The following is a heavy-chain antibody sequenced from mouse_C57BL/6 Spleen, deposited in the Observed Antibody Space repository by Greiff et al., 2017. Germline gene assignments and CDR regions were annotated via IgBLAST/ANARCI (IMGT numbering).Heavy chain of an antibody. CDR3: TRPDLIYDGYYGFAY. CDR2: IRNKANNHAT. Sequence: EVKLMESGGGLVQPGGSMKLSCAASGFTFSDAWMDWVRQSPEKGLEWVAEIRNKANNHATYYAESVKGRFTISRDDSKSSVYLQMNSLRAEDTVIYYCTRPDLIYDGYYGFAYWGQGTLVTVSA. CDR1: GFTFSDAW. V-gene: IGHV6-6*01. J-gene: IGHJ3*01. D-gene: IGHD2-3*01.